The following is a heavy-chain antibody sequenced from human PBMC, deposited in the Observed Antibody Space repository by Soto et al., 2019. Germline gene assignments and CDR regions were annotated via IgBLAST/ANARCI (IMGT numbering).Heavy chain of an antibody. D-gene: IGHD1-1*01. CDR3: TKGGIPRRYNIPKVDFDY. CDR2: ISGSGATT. Sequence: VGSLRLSCAASGFIFSNYAMSWVRQAPGRGLEWVSAISGSGATTYYPDSVKGRFTISRDNSKNTLYLQMNNLRADDTAVYYCTKGGIPRRYNIPKVDFDYWGQGSLVTVSS. CDR1: GFIFSNYA. J-gene: IGHJ4*02. V-gene: IGHV3-23*01.